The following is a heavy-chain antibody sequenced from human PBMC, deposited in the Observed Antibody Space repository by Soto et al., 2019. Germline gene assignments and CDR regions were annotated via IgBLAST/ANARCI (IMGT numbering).Heavy chain of an antibody. CDR2: IWYDGGNK. Sequence: GGSLRLSCAASGFTFSSYGMHWVRQAPGKGLEWVALIWYDGGNKYYADSVKGRFTISRDNSKNTLYLQMNSLRAEDTAVYYCARDLRITMLRGPSPGYWGQGTLVTVSS. CDR1: GFTFSSYG. J-gene: IGHJ4*02. CDR3: ARDLRITMLRGPSPGY. V-gene: IGHV3-33*01. D-gene: IGHD3-10*01.